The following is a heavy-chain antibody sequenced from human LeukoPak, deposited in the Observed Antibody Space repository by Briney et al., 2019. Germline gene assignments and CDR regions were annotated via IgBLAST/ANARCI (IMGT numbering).Heavy chain of an antibody. J-gene: IGHJ4*02. D-gene: IGHD3-10*01. CDR1: GGSISSSNFY. V-gene: IGHV4-39*07. CDR3: ARLSGSGSYYKGIFDY. Sequence: SETLSLTCTVSGGSISSSNFYWGWIRQPPGKGLEWIGSIYYSGSTYYNPSLKSRVTISVDTSKNQFSLKLSSVTAADTAVYYCARLSGSGSYYKGIFDYWGQGTLVTVSS. CDR2: IYYSGST.